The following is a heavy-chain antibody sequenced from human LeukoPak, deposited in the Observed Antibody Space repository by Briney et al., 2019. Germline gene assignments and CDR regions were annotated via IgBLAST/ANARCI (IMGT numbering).Heavy chain of an antibody. Sequence: GGSLRLSCAASGFTFSSYAMSWVRQAPGKGLEWVSAISGSGGSTYYADSVKGRFTISRDNSKNTLYLQMNSLRVEDTAVYYCAKDRGIIAAGAIDYWGQGTLVTVSS. J-gene: IGHJ4*02. CDR3: AKDRGIIAAGAIDY. CDR2: ISGSGGST. V-gene: IGHV3-23*01. CDR1: GFTFSSYA. D-gene: IGHD6-13*01.